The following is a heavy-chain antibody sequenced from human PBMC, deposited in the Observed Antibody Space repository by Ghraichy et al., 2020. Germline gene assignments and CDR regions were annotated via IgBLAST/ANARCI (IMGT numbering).Heavy chain of an antibody. CDR3: ARGSRVVRFFYYDGMDV. Sequence: GGSLRLSCVGSGFTFSSYSMNWVRQSPGKGLEWVSYITSSSRTTAYADSVKGRFTISRDNAQNSLYLQMNSRRDEDTAVYYCARGSRVVRFFYYDGMDVWGQGTTVTVS. CDR1: GFTFSSYS. V-gene: IGHV3-48*02. CDR2: ITSSSRTT. D-gene: IGHD4-23*01. J-gene: IGHJ6*02.